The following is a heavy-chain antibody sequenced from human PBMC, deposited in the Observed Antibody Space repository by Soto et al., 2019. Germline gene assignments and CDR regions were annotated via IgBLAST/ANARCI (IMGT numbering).Heavy chain of an antibody. CDR3: TRDASRDSSARGWFDP. CDR2: ISSNSAYI. V-gene: IGHV3-21*01. CDR1: GFTLRRFT. D-gene: IGHD6-13*01. Sequence: GSLRLSCAASGFTLRRFTMNWVRQAPGKGLEWVSTISSNSAYIYYTDALRGRFTISRDNAKNSLHLQMNSLRAEDTAVYYCTRDASRDSSARGWFDPWGPGTLVTVSS. J-gene: IGHJ5*02.